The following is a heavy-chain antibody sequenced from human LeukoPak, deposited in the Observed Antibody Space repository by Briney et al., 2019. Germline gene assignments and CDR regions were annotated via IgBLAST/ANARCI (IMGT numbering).Heavy chain of an antibody. CDR2: ISGSGGST. J-gene: IGHJ4*02. Sequence: GGSLRLSCAASGFTFSSYAMSWVRQAPGKGLEWVSAISGSGGSTYYADSVKGRFTISRDNSKNTLYLQMNSLRAEDTAVYYCAKDFRDYVWGSYRRIPGYFVYWGQGTLVTVSS. V-gene: IGHV3-23*01. D-gene: IGHD3-16*02. CDR3: AKDFRDYVWGSYRRIPGYFVY. CDR1: GFTFSSYA.